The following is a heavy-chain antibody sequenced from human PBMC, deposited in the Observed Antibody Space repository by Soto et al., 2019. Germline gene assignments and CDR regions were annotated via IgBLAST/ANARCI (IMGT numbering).Heavy chain of an antibody. J-gene: IGHJ6*02. CDR1: GGSFSGYY. Sequence: PSETLSLTCAVYGGSFSGYYWSWIRQPPGKGLEWIGEINHSGSTNYNPSLKSRVTISVDTSKNQFSLKLSSVTAADTAVYYCARGLEILTGYYKGGYYYGMDVWGQGTTVTVSS. CDR3: ARGLEILTGYYKGGYYYGMDV. V-gene: IGHV4-34*01. D-gene: IGHD3-9*01. CDR2: INHSGST.